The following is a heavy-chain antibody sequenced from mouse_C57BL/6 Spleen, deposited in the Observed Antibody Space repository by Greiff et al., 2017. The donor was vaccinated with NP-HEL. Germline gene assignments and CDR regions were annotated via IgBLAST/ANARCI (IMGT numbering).Heavy chain of an antibody. CDR2: ISDGGSYT. CDR1: GFTFSSYA. CDR3: ARDYEYDGEGFDY. D-gene: IGHD2-4*01. J-gene: IGHJ2*01. V-gene: IGHV5-4*01. Sequence: EVQRVESGGGLVKPGGSLKLSCAASGFTFSSYAMSWVRQTPEKRLEWVATISDGGSYTYYPDNVKGRFTISRDNAKNNLYLQMSHLKSEDTAMYYCARDYEYDGEGFDYWGQGTTLTVSS.